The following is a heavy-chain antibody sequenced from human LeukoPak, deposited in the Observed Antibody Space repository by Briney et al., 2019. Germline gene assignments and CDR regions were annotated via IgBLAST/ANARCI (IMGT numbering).Heavy chain of an antibody. Sequence: SETLSLTCSVSGGSISSLYWSWIRQPPGKGLEWVGYIYYTGSTNYNPSLKSRVTMFVDMSKNQFSLRLSSVTAADTAVYYCARHRAYSSSSPLDYWGQGTLVTVSS. J-gene: IGHJ4*02. CDR3: ARHRAYSSSSPLDY. CDR1: GGSISSLY. V-gene: IGHV4-59*08. CDR2: IYYTGST. D-gene: IGHD6-6*01.